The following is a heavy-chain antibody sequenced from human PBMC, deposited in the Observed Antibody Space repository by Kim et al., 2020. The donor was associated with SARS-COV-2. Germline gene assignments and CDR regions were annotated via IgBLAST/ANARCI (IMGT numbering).Heavy chain of an antibody. D-gene: IGHD3-10*01. CDR2: IDPSDSYT. CDR1: GYSFTSYW. CDR3: TGPAGVYYYYGMDV. J-gene: IGHJ6*02. Sequence: GESLKISCKGSGYSFTSYWISWVRQMPGKGLEWMGRIDPSDSYTNYSPSFQGHVTISADKSISTAYLQWSSLKASDTAMYYCTGPAGVYYYYGMDVWGQGTTVTVSS. V-gene: IGHV5-10-1*01.